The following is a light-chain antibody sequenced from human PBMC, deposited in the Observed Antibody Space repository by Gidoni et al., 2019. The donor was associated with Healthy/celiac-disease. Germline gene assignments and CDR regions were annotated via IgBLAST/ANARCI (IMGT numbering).Light chain of an antibody. CDR2: DVS. CDR1: SSDVGGYNY. V-gene: IGLV2-11*01. J-gene: IGLJ2*01. CDR3: CSYAGSYPV. Sequence: SPGQSVTISCTGTSSDVGGYNYVSWYQQHPGKAPKLMIYDVSKRPSGVPDRFSGSKSGNTASLTISGLQAEDEADYYCCSYAGSYPVFGGGTKLTVL.